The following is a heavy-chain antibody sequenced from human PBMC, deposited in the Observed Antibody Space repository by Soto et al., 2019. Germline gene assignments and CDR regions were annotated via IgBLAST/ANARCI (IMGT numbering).Heavy chain of an antibody. Sequence: PSQTLSLTCAISGDSVSSDSVAWNWIRQSPSRGLEWLGRAYYRSKWYIEYAPSVNSRITINPDTSKNQLSLQLISVNPEDTAVYYCVRSRVFIAVTSVTNYYYYYGMDVWGQGTTVTVSS. V-gene: IGHV6-1*01. CDR1: GDSVSSDSVA. D-gene: IGHD6-19*01. CDR2: AYYRSKWYI. J-gene: IGHJ6*02. CDR3: VRSRVFIAVTSVTNYYYYYGMDV.